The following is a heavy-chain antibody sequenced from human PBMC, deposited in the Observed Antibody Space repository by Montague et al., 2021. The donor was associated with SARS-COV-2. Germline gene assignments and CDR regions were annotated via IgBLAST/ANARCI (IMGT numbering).Heavy chain of an antibody. CDR1: GASISNPTYS. D-gene: IGHD1-26*01. CDR3: VREGGSMTFDY. Sequence: TLSLTCTVSGASISNPTYSWGWIRQPAGKELEWIGRMFTSGSTTYNPSLKSRITISVDTPKNQFSLRLNSVTAADTAVYYCVREGGSMTFDYWGQGILVTVSS. CDR2: MFTSGST. V-gene: IGHV4-61*02. J-gene: IGHJ4*02.